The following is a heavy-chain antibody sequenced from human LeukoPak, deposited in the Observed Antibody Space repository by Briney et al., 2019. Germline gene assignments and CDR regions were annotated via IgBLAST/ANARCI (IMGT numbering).Heavy chain of an antibody. Sequence: GASVKVSCKASGGTFSSYAISWVRQAPGQGLEWMGGIIPIFGTANYAQKFQGRVTITADKSTSTAYMELSSLRSEDTAVYYCARSEYSSSSDLIAAGDYWGQGTLVTASS. CDR2: IIPIFGTA. D-gene: IGHD6-6*01. J-gene: IGHJ4*02. CDR1: GGTFSSYA. CDR3: ARSEYSSSSDLIAAGDY. V-gene: IGHV1-69*06.